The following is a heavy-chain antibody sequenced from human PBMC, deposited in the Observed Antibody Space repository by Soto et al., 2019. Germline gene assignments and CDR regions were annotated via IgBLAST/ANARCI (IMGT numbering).Heavy chain of an antibody. CDR1: GGSISSGGYY. CDR2: IYYSGST. CDR3: ARVPRDIVATKNWFDP. J-gene: IGHJ5*02. V-gene: IGHV4-61*08. Sequence: PSETLSLTCTVSGGSISSGGYYWSWIRQHPGKGLEWIGYIYYSGSTNYNPSLKSRVTISVDTSKNQFSLKLSSVTAADTAVYYCARVPRDIVATKNWFDPWGQGTLVTVSS. D-gene: IGHD5-12*01.